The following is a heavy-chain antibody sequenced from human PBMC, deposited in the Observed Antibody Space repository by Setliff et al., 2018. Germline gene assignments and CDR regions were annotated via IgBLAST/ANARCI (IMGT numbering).Heavy chain of an antibody. D-gene: IGHD3-10*01. Sequence: KPSETLSLTCNVSGGSVSSTSHYWGWIRQPPGKGMEWIGSVYYSGYTYYNPSLQSRVTISVDMSKNQFSMKLTSVTAADTAVYLCARVDFTMIQGVLGLWGQGTLVTVSS. CDR3: ARVDFTMIQGVLGL. CDR1: GGSVSSTSHY. V-gene: IGHV4-39*07. CDR2: VYYSGYT. J-gene: IGHJ1*01.